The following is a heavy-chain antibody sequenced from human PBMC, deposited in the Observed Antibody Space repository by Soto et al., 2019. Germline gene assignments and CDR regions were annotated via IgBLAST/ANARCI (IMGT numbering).Heavy chain of an antibody. CDR2: ISHSGNT. D-gene: IGHD3-22*01. V-gene: IGHV4-34*01. CDR3: ARRTFYDDSSDIKVYWYFDR. Sequence: SETLSLTCAVYGGSFSGYYWSWIRQPPGKGLEWIGEISHSGNTNYNPSLKSRVTISVDTSKNQFSLKLSSVTAADTAVYYCARRTFYDDSSDIKVYWYFDRWGRGTLVTFSS. J-gene: IGHJ2*01. CDR1: GGSFSGYY.